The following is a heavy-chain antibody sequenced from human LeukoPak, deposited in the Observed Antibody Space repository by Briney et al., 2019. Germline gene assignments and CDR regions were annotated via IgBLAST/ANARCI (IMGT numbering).Heavy chain of an antibody. CDR1: GGSISSYY. CDR2: IYYIGSP. CDR3: AGIILRRGVPDY. Sequence: PSETLSLTCTVSGGSISSYYGSWIRQPPGKGLEWIGYIYYIGSPNYNPSLRSRVPISVEPSKTQFSLKLSSVTAADTCVYYCAGIILRRGVPDYWGQGSLVTVSS. J-gene: IGHJ4*02. V-gene: IGHV4-59*08. D-gene: IGHD3-10*01.